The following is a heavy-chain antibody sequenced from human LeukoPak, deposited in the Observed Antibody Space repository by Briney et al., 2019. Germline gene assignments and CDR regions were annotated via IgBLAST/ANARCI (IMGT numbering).Heavy chain of an antibody. CDR2: INPETGDT. Sequence: ASVNVSCKASGYNFTDYYIHWIRQAPGQGLEWMGWINPETGDTNYAQKFQGRVTLTRDTSLITSYMEVTSLRSDDTAIYYCARGAKAFWGQGTLVTVSS. J-gene: IGHJ4*02. CDR1: GYNFTDYY. V-gene: IGHV1-2*02. CDR3: ARGAKAF.